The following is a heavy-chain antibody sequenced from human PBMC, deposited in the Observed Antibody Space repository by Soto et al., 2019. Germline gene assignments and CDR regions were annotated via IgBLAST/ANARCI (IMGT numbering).Heavy chain of an antibody. D-gene: IGHD1-1*01. Sequence: QVQLQESGPGLVKPSQTLSLTCTVSGGSISSGDYHWSWIRQPPGKGLEWIGYIYYSGGTYYHPSLPRRVTISVDPSHNQCSLKLSSVNAADTAVYYCARDVHLNGMDVWGQGTTVTV. J-gene: IGHJ6*02. CDR3: ARDVHLNGMDV. CDR1: GGSISSGDYH. V-gene: IGHV4-30-4*01. CDR2: IYYSGGT.